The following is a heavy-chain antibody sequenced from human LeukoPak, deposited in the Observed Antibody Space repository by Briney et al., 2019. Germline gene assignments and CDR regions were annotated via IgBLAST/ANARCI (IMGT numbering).Heavy chain of an antibody. Sequence: ASVKVSCKASGYTFSGHYMHWVRQAPGQGLEWLGWINAGNGNTKYSQEFQGRVTITRDTSASTAYMELSSLRSEDMAVYYCARAVVVVIRETNEYYFDYWGQGTLVTVSS. V-gene: IGHV1-3*03. CDR3: ARAVVVVIRETNEYYFDY. CDR2: INAGNGNT. D-gene: IGHD2-2*01. CDR1: GYTFSGHY. J-gene: IGHJ4*02.